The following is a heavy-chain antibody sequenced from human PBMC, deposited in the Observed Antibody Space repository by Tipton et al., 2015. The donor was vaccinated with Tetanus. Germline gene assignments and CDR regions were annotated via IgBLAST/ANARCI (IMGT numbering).Heavy chain of an antibody. CDR3: ARHRLTGDTEYGMDV. V-gene: IGHV4-59*08. CDR2: IYYSGST. Sequence: TLSLTCTVSGGSISSYYWSWIRQPPGKGLEWIGYIYYSGSTNYNPSLKSRVTISVDTSKNQFSLKLSSVTAADTAVYYCARHRLTGDTEYGMDVWGQGTTVTVSS. CDR1: GGSISSYY. D-gene: IGHD5-18*01. J-gene: IGHJ6*02.